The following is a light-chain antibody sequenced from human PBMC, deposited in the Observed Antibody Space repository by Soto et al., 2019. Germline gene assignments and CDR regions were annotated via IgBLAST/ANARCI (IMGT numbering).Light chain of an antibody. Sequence: EIVLTQSPATLSLSPGERATLSCRASQSVSSSLGWYQQKPGQAPRLLIYDASNRATGIPTRFSGSGSGTDFPLTIRSLEPEDFAVYYWQQRTDWPRTFGQGTKLEIK. CDR2: DAS. V-gene: IGKV3-11*01. CDR3: QQRTDWPRT. J-gene: IGKJ2*01. CDR1: QSVSSS.